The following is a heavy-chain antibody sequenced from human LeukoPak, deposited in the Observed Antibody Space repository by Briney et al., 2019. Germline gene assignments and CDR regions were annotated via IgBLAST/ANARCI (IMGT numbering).Heavy chain of an antibody. Sequence: GGSLRLSCAASGFTFSGYSMNWVRQAPGKGLEWVSYISSSSGTIYYADSVKGRFTISRDNAKNSLYLQMNSLRGEDTAVYYCARGNWAFDYWGQGTLVTVSS. D-gene: IGHD7-27*01. CDR2: ISSSSGTI. CDR1: GFTFSGYS. J-gene: IGHJ4*02. V-gene: IGHV3-48*01. CDR3: ARGNWAFDY.